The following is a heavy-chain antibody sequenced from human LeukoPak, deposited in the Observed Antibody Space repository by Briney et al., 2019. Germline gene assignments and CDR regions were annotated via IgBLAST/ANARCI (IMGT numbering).Heavy chain of an antibody. Sequence: ASAKVSCKASGYTFTGYYIHWVRQAPGQGLEWMGWINPNNGATNYAQKFQGRITMTRDTSITTAYMELSSLRSDDTAIYYCARDVVVVVGASRSNFYFYMDVWGKGTTVTVSS. D-gene: IGHD2-15*01. V-gene: IGHV1-2*02. CDR3: ARDVVVVVGASRSNFYFYMDV. J-gene: IGHJ6*03. CDR1: GYTFTGYY. CDR2: INPNNGAT.